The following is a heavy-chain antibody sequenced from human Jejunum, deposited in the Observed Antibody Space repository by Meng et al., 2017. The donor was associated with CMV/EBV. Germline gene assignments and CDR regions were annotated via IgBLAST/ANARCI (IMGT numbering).Heavy chain of an antibody. CDR3: AKDLSTGTIRPSSYYYYGSDV. J-gene: IGHJ6*02. CDR2: VSRDSVNI. V-gene: IGHV3-9*01. Sequence: AMHWVRQAPGKGLEWVAGVSRDSVNIGYADSVKGRFTISRDNAKNSLYLQMNSLKTEDTALYYCAKDLSTGTIRPSSYYYYGSDVWGQGTTVTVSS. D-gene: IGHD1-7*01. CDR1: A.